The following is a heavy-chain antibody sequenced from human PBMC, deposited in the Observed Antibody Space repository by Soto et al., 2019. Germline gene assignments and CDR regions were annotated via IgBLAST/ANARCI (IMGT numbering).Heavy chain of an antibody. CDR3: ARRRYSGYDSYYYCYMDV. D-gene: IGHD5-12*01. CDR2: MNPNSGNT. Sequence: QVQLVQSGAEVKKPGASVKVSCKASGYTFTSYDINWVRQATGQGLEWMGWMNPNSGNTGYAQKFRGRVTMTRNTTLSTAYMELSSLRSEDTAVYYCARRRYSGYDSYYYCYMDVWGKGPTVTVSS. J-gene: IGHJ6*03. CDR1: GYTFTSYD. V-gene: IGHV1-8*01.